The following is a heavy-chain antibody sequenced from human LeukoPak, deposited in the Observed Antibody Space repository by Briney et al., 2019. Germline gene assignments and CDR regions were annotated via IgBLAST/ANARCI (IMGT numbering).Heavy chain of an antibody. CDR1: GGSISSYY. J-gene: IGHJ3*02. V-gene: IGHV4-59*12. CDR3: ARVTPLDAFDI. CDR2: IYYSGST. Sequence: PSETLSLTCTVSGGSISSYYWSWIRQPPGKGLEWIGYIYYSGSTNYNPSLKSRVTMSVDTSKNQFSLKLSSVTAADTAVYYCARVTPLDAFDIWGQGTMVTVSS.